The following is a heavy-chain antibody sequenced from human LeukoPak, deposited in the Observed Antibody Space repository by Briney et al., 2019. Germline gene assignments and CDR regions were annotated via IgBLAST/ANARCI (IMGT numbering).Heavy chain of an antibody. J-gene: IGHJ4*02. V-gene: IGHV4-31*03. CDR1: GGSISSGGYY. CDR3: ARTYYYESSGYLVPEYFDY. D-gene: IGHD3-22*01. Sequence: SQTLSLTCTVFGGSISSGGYYWSWIRQHPGKGLEWIGYIYYSGSTYYNPSLKSRVTISVDTSKNQFSLKLSSVTAADAAVYYCARTYYYESSGYLVPEYFDYWGQGTLVTVSS. CDR2: IYYSGST.